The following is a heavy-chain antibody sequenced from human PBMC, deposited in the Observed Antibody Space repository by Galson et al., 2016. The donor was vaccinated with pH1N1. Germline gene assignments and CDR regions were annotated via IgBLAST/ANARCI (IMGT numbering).Heavy chain of an antibody. J-gene: IGHJ3*01. CDR3: ARRGYTYGEDAFDL. Sequence: SETLSLTCAVSGYSIRNGYFWGWLRQPPGQGLEWIGIIYHSGTTYYNPSLESRVTISVDTSKNQFSLKLTSVTAADTAVYYCARRGYTYGEDAFDLWGQGTMVTVS. CDR1: GYSIRNGYF. D-gene: IGHD5-18*01. V-gene: IGHV4-38-2*01. CDR2: IYHSGTT.